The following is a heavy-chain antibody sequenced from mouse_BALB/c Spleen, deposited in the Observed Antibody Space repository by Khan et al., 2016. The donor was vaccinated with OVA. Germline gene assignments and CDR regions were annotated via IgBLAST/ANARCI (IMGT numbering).Heavy chain of an antibody. CDR3: VRSYGSFDY. Sequence: EVQLVESGGGLVQPKGSLKLSCAASGFTFNTYAMNWVRQAPGQGLEWVARIRSQSNNYATYYADSVKDRFTISRDDSQSMLYLQMNNLKTEDTAMYYCVRSYGSFDYWGQGTTLTVSS. J-gene: IGHJ2*01. CDR2: IRSQSNNYAT. V-gene: IGHV10-1*02. CDR1: GFTFNTYA. D-gene: IGHD1-1*01.